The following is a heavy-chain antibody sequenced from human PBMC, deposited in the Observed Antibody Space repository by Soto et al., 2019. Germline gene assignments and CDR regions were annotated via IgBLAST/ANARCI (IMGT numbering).Heavy chain of an antibody. J-gene: IGHJ4*02. V-gene: IGHV3-30*03. D-gene: IGHD2-8*02. CDR3: TGEVASGY. CDR2: ISRDGGTK. CDR1: GFTVSSYG. Sequence: GGSLRLSCAVSGFTVSSYGMHWVRQAPGKGLEWVAVISRDGGTKFYADSVKGRFAISRDNSRNTLFLEMNSLRGDDMAVYYCTGEVASGYWGQGALVTVSS.